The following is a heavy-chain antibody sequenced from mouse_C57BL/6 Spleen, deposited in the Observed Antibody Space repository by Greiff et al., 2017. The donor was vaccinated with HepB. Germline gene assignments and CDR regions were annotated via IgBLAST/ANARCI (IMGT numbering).Heavy chain of an antibody. CDR2: ISNLAYSI. CDR1: GFTFSDYG. J-gene: IGHJ2*01. CDR3: ARQTGTGYFDY. Sequence: EVMLVESGGGLVQPGGSLKLSCAASGFTFSDYGMAWVRQAPRKGPEWVAFISNLAYSIYYADTVTGRFTISRENAKNTLYLEMSSLRSEDTAMYYCARQTGTGYFDYWGQGTTLTVSS. V-gene: IGHV5-15*01. D-gene: IGHD4-1*01.